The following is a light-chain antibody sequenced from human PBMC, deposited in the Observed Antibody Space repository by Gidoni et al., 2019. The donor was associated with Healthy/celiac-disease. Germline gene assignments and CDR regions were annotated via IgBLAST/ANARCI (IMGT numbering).Light chain of an antibody. CDR2: KDS. J-gene: IGLJ2*01. CDR1: ALPKQY. CDR3: QSADSSGTYVV. Sequence: SYELTQPPSGSVYPGQTARITCSGDALPKQYAYWYQQKPGQAPVLVIYKDSERPSGIPERFSGSSSGTTVTLTISGVQAEDEADYYCQSADSSGTYVVFGGGTKLPVL. V-gene: IGLV3-25*03.